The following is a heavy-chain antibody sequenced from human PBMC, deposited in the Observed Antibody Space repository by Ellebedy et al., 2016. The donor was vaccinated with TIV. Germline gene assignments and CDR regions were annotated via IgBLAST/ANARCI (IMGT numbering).Heavy chain of an antibody. CDR2: ISSDGNIK. D-gene: IGHD6-25*01. CDR3: ARGSEGSGFDY. J-gene: IGHJ4*02. V-gene: IGHV3-30-3*01. CDR1: QFTFSSYT. Sequence: PGGSLRLSCAASQFTFSSYTMHWVRQAPGQGLEWVAFISSDGNIKDYADSVKGRFTISRDNSRKTLYLQMNSLRLDDTAVHYCARGSEGSGFDYWGQGTLVTVSS.